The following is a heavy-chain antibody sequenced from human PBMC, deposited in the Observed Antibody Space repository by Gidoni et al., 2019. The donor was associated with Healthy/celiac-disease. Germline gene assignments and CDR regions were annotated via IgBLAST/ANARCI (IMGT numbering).Heavy chain of an antibody. V-gene: IGHV4-34*01. D-gene: IGHD6-13*01. CDR3: ARGVGAAAY. J-gene: IGHJ4*02. CDR1: GGSFSGYY. Sequence: QVQLQQGGAGLLKPSATLSLTCAVYGGSFSGYYWSWIRQPPGKGLEWIGEINHSGSTNYNPSLKSRVTISVDTSKNQFSLKLSSVTAADTAVYYCARGVGAAAYWGQGTLVTVSS. CDR2: INHSGST.